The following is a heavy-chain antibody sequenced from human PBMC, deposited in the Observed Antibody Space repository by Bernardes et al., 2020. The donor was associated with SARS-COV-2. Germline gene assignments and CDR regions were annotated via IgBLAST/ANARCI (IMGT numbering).Heavy chain of an antibody. Sequence: SMKVSCKTSGNTFTSYAVIWVRQAPGQGLECMGGIIPLFGTTNYAQNFQGRVTIAADESTSTVYMELISLRSEDTAMYYCARSGTDTDAFDIWGQGKIVTVSS. CDR3: ARSGTDTDAFDI. J-gene: IGHJ3*02. CDR1: GNTFTSYA. V-gene: IGHV1-69*13. D-gene: IGHD1-26*01. CDR2: IIPLFGTT.